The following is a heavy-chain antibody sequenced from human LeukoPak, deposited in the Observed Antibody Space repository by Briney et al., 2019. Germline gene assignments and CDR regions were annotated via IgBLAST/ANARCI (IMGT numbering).Heavy chain of an antibody. CDR3: VRAVHHNFYSDSSGYYGDAFDV. Sequence: PGGSLRLSCAASGFSIRTYYMSWVRQVPGKGLEWVSVIYSGGTIRYADSVKGRFTFFRDNFKDKLNYQMNSLRADDTAVYYCVRAVHHNFYSDSSGYYGDAFDVWGQGTVVT. J-gene: IGHJ3*01. CDR1: GFSIRTYY. D-gene: IGHD3-22*01. CDR2: IYSGGTI. V-gene: IGHV3-53*01.